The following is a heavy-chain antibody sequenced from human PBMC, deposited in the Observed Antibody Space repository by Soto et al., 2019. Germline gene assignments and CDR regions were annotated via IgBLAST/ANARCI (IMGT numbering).Heavy chain of an antibody. V-gene: IGHV4-34*01. CDR3: ARGPSSPYSSSWRYYYYYYMDV. J-gene: IGHJ6*03. CDR2: INHSGST. D-gene: IGHD6-13*01. CDR1: GGSFSGYY. Sequence: QVQLQQWGAGLLKPLETLSLTCAVYGGSFSGYYWSWIRQPPGKGLEWIGEINHSGSTNYNPSLKSRVNEAVDTSKDQSSLKLSSVTAADTAVYYCARGPSSPYSSSWRYYYYYYMDVWGKGTTVTVSS.